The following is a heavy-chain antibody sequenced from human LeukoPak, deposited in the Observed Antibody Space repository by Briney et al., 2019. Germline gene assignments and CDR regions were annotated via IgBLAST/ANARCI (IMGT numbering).Heavy chain of an antibody. CDR1: GGSISSYY. CDR3: ARDIRPRSVSDWQVGHYMDV. V-gene: IGHV4-4*07. Sequence: PSETLSLTCTVSGGSISSYYCSWIRQPAGKGLEWIGRVYTSGSTNYNPSLKSGVTMSVATSTNQFSLKLSSVAAADTAVYYCARDIRPRSVSDWQVGHYMDVWGKGTTVTVSS. CDR2: VYTSGST. D-gene: IGHD1-26*01. J-gene: IGHJ6*03.